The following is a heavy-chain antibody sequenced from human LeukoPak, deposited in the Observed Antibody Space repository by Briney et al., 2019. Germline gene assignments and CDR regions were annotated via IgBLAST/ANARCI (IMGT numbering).Heavy chain of an antibody. CDR1: GGSISSGDYY. J-gene: IGHJ3*02. CDR2: IYYSGST. Sequence: SQTLSLTCTVSGGSISSGDYYWSWIRQPPGKGLEWIGYIYYSGSTYYNPSLKSRVTISVDTSKNQFSLKLSSVTAADTAVYCCAGYDRDGYNEEAFDIWGQGTMVTVSS. D-gene: IGHD5-24*01. V-gene: IGHV4-30-4*08. CDR3: AGYDRDGYNEEAFDI.